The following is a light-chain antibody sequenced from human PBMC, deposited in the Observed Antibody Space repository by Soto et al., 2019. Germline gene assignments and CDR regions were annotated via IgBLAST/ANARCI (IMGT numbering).Light chain of an antibody. CDR1: QSVSSSY. Sequence: SGLTQSQGTLSLSPGERATLSCRASQSVSSSYLAWYQQKPGQAPRLLIYGASSRATGIPDRFSGSGSGTDFTLTISRLEPEDFAVYYCQQYGSSPLAFGQGTKVDIK. J-gene: IGKJ1*01. CDR3: QQYGSSPLA. CDR2: GAS. V-gene: IGKV3-20*01.